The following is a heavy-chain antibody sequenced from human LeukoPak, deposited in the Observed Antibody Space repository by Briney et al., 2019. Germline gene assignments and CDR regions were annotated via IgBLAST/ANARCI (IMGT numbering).Heavy chain of an antibody. CDR3: ARQVGSRGWMDY. CDR1: GDSISSGSYY. J-gene: IGHJ4*02. Sequence: SETLSLTCSVPGDSISSGSYYWGWIRQPPGKGLEYIGSVYLDGSTWYNPSLKSRVTISINTSQRQFSLKVTSVTATDTAVYYCARQVGSRGWMDYWGLGTLVAVSS. CDR2: VYLDGST. D-gene: IGHD1-26*01. V-gene: IGHV4-39*01.